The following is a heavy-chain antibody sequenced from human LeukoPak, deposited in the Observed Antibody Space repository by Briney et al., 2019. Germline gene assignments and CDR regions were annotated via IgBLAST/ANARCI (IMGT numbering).Heavy chain of an antibody. V-gene: IGHV1-46*01. J-gene: IGHJ5*02. Sequence: ASVKVSCKASGYTFTSYYMHWVRQAPGQGLEWMGIINPSGGSTSYAQKFQGRVTMTRDMSTSTVYMELSSLRSEDTAVYYCARDRLENYCGGDCRSYNWFDPWGQGTLVTVSS. CDR3: ARDRLENYCGGDCRSYNWFDP. D-gene: IGHD2-21*02. CDR2: INPSGGST. CDR1: GYTFTSYY.